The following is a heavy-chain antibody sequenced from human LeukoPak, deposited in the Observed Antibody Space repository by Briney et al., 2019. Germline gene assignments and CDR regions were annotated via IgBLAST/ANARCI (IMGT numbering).Heavy chain of an antibody. D-gene: IGHD3-22*01. Sequence: ASVKVSCKASGGTFSSCAISWVRQAPGQGLEWMGGIIPIFGTANYAQKFQGRVTITADESTSTAYMELSSLRSEDTAVYYCARLSNPYYYDSSGSFDYWGQGTLVTVSS. CDR2: IIPIFGTA. J-gene: IGHJ4*02. V-gene: IGHV1-69*13. CDR1: GGTFSSCA. CDR3: ARLSNPYYYDSSGSFDY.